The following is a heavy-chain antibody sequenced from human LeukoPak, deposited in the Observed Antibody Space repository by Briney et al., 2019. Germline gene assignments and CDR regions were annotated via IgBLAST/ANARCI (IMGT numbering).Heavy chain of an antibody. CDR3: ARELHRPGDLYYIDY. Sequence: PGGSLRLSCAASGFTFSSYAMHWVRQAPGKGLEWVAVISYDGSNKYYADSVKGRFTISRDNSKNTLSLQMNSLRAEDTAVYYCARELHRPGDLYYIDYWGQGTLVTVSS. D-gene: IGHD1-14*01. J-gene: IGHJ4*01. V-gene: IGHV3-30*01. CDR1: GFTFSSYA. CDR2: ISYDGSNK.